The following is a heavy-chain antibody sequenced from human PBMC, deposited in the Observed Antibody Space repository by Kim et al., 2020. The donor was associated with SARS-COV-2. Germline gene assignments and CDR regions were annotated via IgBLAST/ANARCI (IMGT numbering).Heavy chain of an antibody. V-gene: IGHV3-9*01. CDR3: AKGGSSFQTGIDY. J-gene: IGHJ4*02. D-gene: IGHD1-26*01. Sequence: YADSVKDRFTISRDNAKTSLYLQMNSLRAEDTALYYCAKGGSSFQTGIDYWGQGTLVTVSS.